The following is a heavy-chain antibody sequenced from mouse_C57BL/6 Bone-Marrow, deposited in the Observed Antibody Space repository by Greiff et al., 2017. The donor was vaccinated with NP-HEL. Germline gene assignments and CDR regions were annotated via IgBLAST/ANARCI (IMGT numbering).Heavy chain of an antibody. V-gene: IGHV5-4*01. CDR3: ARERDSYYDYAMDY. CDR1: GFTFSSYA. Sequence: DVHLVESGGGLVKPGGSLKLSCAASGFTFSSYAMSWVRQTPEKRLEWVATISDGGSYTYSPDNVKGRFTISRDNAKNNLYLQMSHLKSEDTAMYYCARERDSYYDYAMDYWGQGTSVTVSS. J-gene: IGHJ4*01. CDR2: ISDGGSYT. D-gene: IGHD2-12*01.